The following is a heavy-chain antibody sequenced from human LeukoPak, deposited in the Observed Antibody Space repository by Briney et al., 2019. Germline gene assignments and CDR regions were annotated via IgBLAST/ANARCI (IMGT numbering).Heavy chain of an antibody. V-gene: IGHV3-7*01. D-gene: IGHD2-15*01. CDR1: GFTFSTYW. CDR3: AREVTPYY. CDR2: IKEDGSEE. J-gene: IGHJ4*02. Sequence: GGTLRLSCAASGFTFSTYWMSWVRQAPGKGLEWVANIKEDGSEEYYADSVKGRFTISRDNAKNSLYLQMNSLRAEDTAVYYCAREVTPYYWGQGTLVTVSS.